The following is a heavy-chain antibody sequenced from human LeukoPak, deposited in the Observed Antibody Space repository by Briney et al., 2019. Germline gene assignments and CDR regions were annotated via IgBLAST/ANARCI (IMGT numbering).Heavy chain of an antibody. J-gene: IGHJ4*02. CDR3: ATSRWLQSYFDY. D-gene: IGHD5-24*01. V-gene: IGHV3-23*01. CDR1: GFTFSSYA. CDR2: ISGSGGST. Sequence: PGGSLRLSCAASGFTFSSYAMSWVRQAPGKGLEWVSAISGSGGSTYYADSVKGRFTISRDNYKNTLYLQMNSLRAEDTAVYYCATSRWLQSYFDYWGQGTLVTVSS.